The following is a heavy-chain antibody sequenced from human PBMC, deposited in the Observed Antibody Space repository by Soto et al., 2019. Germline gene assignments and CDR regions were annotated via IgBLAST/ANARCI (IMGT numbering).Heavy chain of an antibody. CDR3: ARSDTGYGDFDY. CDR1: GGYISSSSYY. CDR2: IYYSGST. Sequence: SETLSLTCTVSGGYISSSSYYWGWIRQPPGKGLEWIGTIYYSGSTYYNPSLKSRVTISVDTSKNQFSLKLSSVTAADTAVYYCARSDTGYGDFDYWGQGTLVTVSS. J-gene: IGHJ4*02. V-gene: IGHV4-39*01. D-gene: IGHD5-12*01.